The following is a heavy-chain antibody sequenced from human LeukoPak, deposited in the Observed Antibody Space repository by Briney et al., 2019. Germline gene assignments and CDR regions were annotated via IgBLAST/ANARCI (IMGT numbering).Heavy chain of an antibody. V-gene: IGHV1-69*13. Sequence: SVKVSCKASGGTFSSYAISWVRQAPGQGLEWMGGIIPIFGTANYAQKFQGRVTITADESTSTAYMELSSLRSEDTAVYCCARDSGYYDSSGYRDYWGQGTLVTVSS. CDR2: IIPIFGTA. CDR3: ARDSGYYDSSGYRDY. CDR1: GGTFSSYA. J-gene: IGHJ4*02. D-gene: IGHD3-22*01.